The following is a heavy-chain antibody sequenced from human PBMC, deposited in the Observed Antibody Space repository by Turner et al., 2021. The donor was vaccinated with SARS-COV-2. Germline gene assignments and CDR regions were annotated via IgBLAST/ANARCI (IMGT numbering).Heavy chain of an antibody. J-gene: IGHJ5*02. D-gene: IGHD4-17*01. CDR2: ISYDGSNK. CDR3: ARNGDTNWFDP. CDR1: GFTFSNYA. Sequence: QVQLVESGGGVVQPGRSLRLSCAASGFTFSNYALHWVRQAPGKGLELVAVISYDGSNKFYASSVEGRFTIPRDNSKNTLNLQMNSLRAEDTAVYYCARNGDTNWFDPWGQGTLVTVSS. V-gene: IGHV3-30*04.